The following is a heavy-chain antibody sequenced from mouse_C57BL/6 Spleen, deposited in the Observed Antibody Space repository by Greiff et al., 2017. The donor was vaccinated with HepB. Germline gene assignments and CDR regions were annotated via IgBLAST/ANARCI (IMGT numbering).Heavy chain of an antibody. CDR1: GYSFTDYN. Sequence: EVKLVESGPELVKPGASVKISCKASGYSFTDYNMNWVKQSNGKSLEWIGVINPNYGTTSYNQKFKGKATLTVDQSSSTAYMQLNSLTSEDSAVYYCARADYGSSPHWYFDVWGTGTTVTVSS. J-gene: IGHJ1*03. CDR3: ARADYGSSPHWYFDV. V-gene: IGHV1-39*01. CDR2: INPNYGTT. D-gene: IGHD1-1*01.